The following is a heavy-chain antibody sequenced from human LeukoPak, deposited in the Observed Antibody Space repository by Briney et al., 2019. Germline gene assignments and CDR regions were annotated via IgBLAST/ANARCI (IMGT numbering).Heavy chain of an antibody. D-gene: IGHD1-26*01. V-gene: IGHV3-20*04. CDR2: INWNGDST. CDR1: GFTFDDYG. J-gene: IGHJ4*02. CDR3: ARASGGSYEALDY. Sequence: GGSLRLSCAASGFTFDDYGMSWVRQAPGKGLEWVSGINWNGDSTGYADSVKGRFTISRDNSKNTLYLQMNSLRAEDTAVYYCARASGGSYEALDYWGQGTLVTVSS.